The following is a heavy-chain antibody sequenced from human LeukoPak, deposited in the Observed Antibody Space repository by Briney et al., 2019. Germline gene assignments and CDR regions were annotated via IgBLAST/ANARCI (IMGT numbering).Heavy chain of an antibody. CDR1: GFPFINYA. Sequence: GPRRLSCVASGFPFINYAMGGARQAPGKGLEGVSDITSSGGNTYNADSGKGRFTISRDNSKNTVFLQMNSLRAEDTAVYYCAKWGDYDVLTGYYVSDYWGQGTLVTVSS. J-gene: IGHJ4*02. D-gene: IGHD3-9*01. CDR3: AKWGDYDVLTGYYVSDY. CDR2: ITSSGGNT. V-gene: IGHV3-23*01.